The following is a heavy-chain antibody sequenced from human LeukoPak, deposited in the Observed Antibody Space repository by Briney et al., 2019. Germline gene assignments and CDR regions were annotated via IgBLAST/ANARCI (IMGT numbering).Heavy chain of an antibody. D-gene: IGHD3-10*02. J-gene: IGHJ6*04. Sequence: GGSLRLSCAASGFTFSSYAMHWVRQAPGKGLEWGAVISYVGSNKYYADSVKGRFTISRDNAKKSLSLQMNRLRAEDTAVYYCAELGITMIGGVWGKGTTVTISS. V-gene: IGHV3-30*04. CDR3: AELGITMIGGV. CDR1: GFTFSSYA. CDR2: ISYVGSNK.